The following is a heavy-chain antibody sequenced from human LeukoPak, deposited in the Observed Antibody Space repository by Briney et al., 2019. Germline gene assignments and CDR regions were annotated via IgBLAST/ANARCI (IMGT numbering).Heavy chain of an antibody. CDR3: ARDRTICVY. CDR1: GFTFSSHA. CDR2: ISGSGDNT. J-gene: IGHJ4*02. D-gene: IGHD2-2*01. V-gene: IGHV3-23*01. Sequence: GGSLRLSCAASGFTFSSHAMTWVRQAPGKGLEWVSAISGSGDNTYYADSVKGRFTTSRDNSKNTLHLQTNSLRAEDTAVYYCARDRTICVYWGQGTLVTVSS.